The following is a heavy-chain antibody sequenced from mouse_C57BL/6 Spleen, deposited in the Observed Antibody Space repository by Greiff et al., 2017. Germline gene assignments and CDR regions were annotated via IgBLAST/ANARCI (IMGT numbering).Heavy chain of an antibody. CDR1: GFTFTDYY. Sequence: VQLKESGGGLVQPGGSLSLSCAASGFTFTDYYMSWVRQPPGKALEWLGFIRNKANGYTTEYSATGKGRFTNSSDNSQSILYLQKNALRAEDSATYYCASLSPYDYDPLFAYWGQGTLVTVSA. D-gene: IGHD2-4*01. CDR3: ASLSPYDYDPLFAY. J-gene: IGHJ3*01. CDR2: IRNKANGYTT. V-gene: IGHV7-3*01.